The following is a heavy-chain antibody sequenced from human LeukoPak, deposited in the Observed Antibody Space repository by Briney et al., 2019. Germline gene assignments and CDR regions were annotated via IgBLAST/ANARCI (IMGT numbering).Heavy chain of an antibody. CDR3: ARPYCSGGSCYSGGNAFDI. Sequence: GESLKISCKGSGYSFTSYWIGWVRRMPGKGLEWMGIIYPGDSDTRYSPSFQGQVTISADKSISTAYLQWSSLKASDTAMYYCARPYCSGGSCYSGGNAFDIWGQGTMVTVSS. J-gene: IGHJ3*02. D-gene: IGHD2-15*01. CDR1: GYSFTSYW. CDR2: IYPGDSDT. V-gene: IGHV5-51*01.